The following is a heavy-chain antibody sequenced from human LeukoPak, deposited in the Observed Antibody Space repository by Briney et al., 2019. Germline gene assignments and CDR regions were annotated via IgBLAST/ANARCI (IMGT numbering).Heavy chain of an antibody. CDR2: INPNSGGT. V-gene: IGHV1-2*02. D-gene: IGHD4-17*01. CDR1: GYIFTGYY. J-gene: IGHJ4*02. CDR3: ARGDYGDYVPGY. Sequence: ASVKVSCKASGYIFTGYYMHWVRQAPGQGLEWMGWINPNSGGTNYAQKFQGRVTMTRDTSISTAYMELSRVRSDDTAVYYCARGDYGDYVPGYWGQGTLVTVSS.